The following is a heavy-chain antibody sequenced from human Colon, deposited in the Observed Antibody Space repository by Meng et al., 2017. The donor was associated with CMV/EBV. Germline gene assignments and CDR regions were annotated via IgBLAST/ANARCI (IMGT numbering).Heavy chain of an antibody. CDR1: GFNFRSSA. CDR3: TPHAGYKYGQTRGWFDP. V-gene: IGHV3-23*01. D-gene: IGHD5-18*01. Sequence: GGSLRLSCEVSGFNFRSSAMSWVRQAPGKGLEWVSSISGAGTATFYADSVKGRFTISRDTPKNTLFLQLNSLRAEDTAVYYCTPHAGYKYGQTRGWFDPWGQGTLVTVSS. CDR2: ISGAGTAT. J-gene: IGHJ5*02.